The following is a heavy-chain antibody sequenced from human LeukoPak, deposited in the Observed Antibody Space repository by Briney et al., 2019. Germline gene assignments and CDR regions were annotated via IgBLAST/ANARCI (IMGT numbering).Heavy chain of an antibody. J-gene: IGHJ4*02. CDR3: ANQEGIGAPGAWFDF. V-gene: IGHV1-2*02. CDR2: MSPDSDGT. Sequence: VASVKVSCKASGHTGYYLHWVRQAPGQGLEWMGWMSPDSDGTNYAQNFQGRVTMTRDTSIRTVYMELKNLGSDDTAVYFCANQEGIGAPGAWFDFWGQGTLVTVSS. CDR1: GHTGYY. D-gene: IGHD1-26*01.